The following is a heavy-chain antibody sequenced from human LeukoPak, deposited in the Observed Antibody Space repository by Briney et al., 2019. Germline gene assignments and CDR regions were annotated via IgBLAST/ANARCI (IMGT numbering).Heavy chain of an antibody. Sequence: GGSLRLSCAASGFTVSSNYMTWVRQAPGKGLEWVSVIYANGNTYYADSVKGRFTISRDNAKNSLYLQMNSLRAEDTAVYYCARDPLTSSLDYWGQGTLVTVSS. CDR3: ARDPLTSSLDY. V-gene: IGHV3-53*01. J-gene: IGHJ4*02. CDR1: GFTVSSNY. D-gene: IGHD2-2*01. CDR2: IYANGNT.